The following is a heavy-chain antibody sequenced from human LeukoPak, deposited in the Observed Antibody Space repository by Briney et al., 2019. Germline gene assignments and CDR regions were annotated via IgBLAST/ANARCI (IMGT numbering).Heavy chain of an antibody. J-gene: IGHJ4*02. CDR2: ISGSGGST. Sequence: VGSLRLSCAASGFTFSSYAMSWVPQAPGKGLEWVSAISGSGGSTYYADSVKGRFTISRDKSKNTLYLQMNSLRAEDTAVYYCAKNGLVPELYDYWGQGTLVTVSS. CDR1: GFTFSSYA. D-gene: IGHD1-26*01. CDR3: AKNGLVPELYDY. V-gene: IGHV3-23*01.